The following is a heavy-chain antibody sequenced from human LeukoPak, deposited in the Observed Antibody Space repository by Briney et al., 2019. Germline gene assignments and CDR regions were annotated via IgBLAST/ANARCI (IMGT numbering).Heavy chain of an antibody. Sequence: SGPTLVNPTQTLTLTCTFSGFSLSTSGMCVSWIRQPPGKALEWLARIDWDDDKYYSTSLKTRLTISKDTSKNQVVLTMTNMDPVDTATYYCARITRVDSSSWYYFDYWGLGTLVTVSS. D-gene: IGHD6-13*01. CDR3: ARITRVDSSSWYYFDY. V-gene: IGHV2-70*11. J-gene: IGHJ4*02. CDR2: IDWDDDK. CDR1: GFSLSTSGMC.